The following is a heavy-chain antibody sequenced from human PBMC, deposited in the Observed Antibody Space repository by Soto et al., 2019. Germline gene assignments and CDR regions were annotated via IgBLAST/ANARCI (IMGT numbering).Heavy chain of an antibody. D-gene: IGHD1-26*01. CDR2: ISAYNGNT. CDR1: GYTFTSYG. J-gene: IGHJ4*02. Sequence: QVQLVQSGAEVKKPGASVKVSCKASGYTFTSYGISWVRQAPGQGLEWMGWISAYNGNTNYAQKLQGRVTMTTDTSTSTAYNELRSLKSEDTAVDYCAREPYGIVGATPFDYWGQGTLVTVSS. V-gene: IGHV1-18*04. CDR3: AREPYGIVGATPFDY.